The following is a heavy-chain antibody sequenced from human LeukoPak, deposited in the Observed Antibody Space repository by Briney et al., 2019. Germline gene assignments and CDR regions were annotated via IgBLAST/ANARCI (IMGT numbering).Heavy chain of an antibody. D-gene: IGHD3-10*01. V-gene: IGHV1-2*07. CDR1: GYTFTGYY. J-gene: IGHJ4*02. CDR3: ARDDGSGSDY. CDR2: INPNTGGT. Sequence: ASVKVSCKASGYTFTGYYMNWVRQAPGQGREWMGWINPNTGGTNAAHNFQGRVTMNRDTSISTAYMELSRLRSDDAAVYYCARDDGSGSDYWGQGTLVTVSS.